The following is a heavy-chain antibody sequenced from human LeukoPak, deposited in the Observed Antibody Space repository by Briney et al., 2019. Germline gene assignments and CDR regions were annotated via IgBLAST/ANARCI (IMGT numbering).Heavy chain of an antibody. CDR2: IYSGGNT. Sequence: GGSLRLSCAASGFVVSSNYMSWVRQAPGKGLEWVSVIYSGGNTYYADSVKGRFTISRDNSKNTLYLQMSSLRAEDTAVYYCASDGSDTAMVNWGQGTLVTVSS. J-gene: IGHJ4*02. V-gene: IGHV3-53*01. CDR3: ASDGSDTAMVN. D-gene: IGHD5-18*01. CDR1: GFVVSSNY.